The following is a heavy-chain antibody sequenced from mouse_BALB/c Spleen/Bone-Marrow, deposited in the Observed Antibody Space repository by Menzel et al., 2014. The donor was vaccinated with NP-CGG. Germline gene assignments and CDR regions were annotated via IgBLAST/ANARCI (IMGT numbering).Heavy chain of an antibody. D-gene: IGHD3-3*01. Sequence: VQLQQSGAELVKPGASVKLSCKASGYTFTSYWMHWVKQRPGQGLEWIGEINPSNGRTNYNEKFESKATLTVDKSSSTAYMQLSSLTSEDSAVYYCAGGRGYFDYWGQGTTLTVSS. CDR2: INPSNGRT. CDR1: GYTFTSYW. CDR3: AGGRGYFDY. V-gene: IGHV1S81*02. J-gene: IGHJ2*01.